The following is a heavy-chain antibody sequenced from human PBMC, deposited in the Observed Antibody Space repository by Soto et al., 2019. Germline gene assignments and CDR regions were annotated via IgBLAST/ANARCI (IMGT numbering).Heavy chain of an antibody. D-gene: IGHD6-6*01. Sequence: AVKVSCKASGRTFSSYAISWVRQAPGQGLEWMGGIIPIFGTANYAQKFQGRVTITADKSTSTAYMELSSLRSEDTAVYYCARVSVLQLEDYYYYGMDVWGQGTTVTVSS. J-gene: IGHJ6*02. CDR1: GRTFSSYA. V-gene: IGHV1-69*06. CDR3: ARVSVLQLEDYYYYGMDV. CDR2: IIPIFGTA.